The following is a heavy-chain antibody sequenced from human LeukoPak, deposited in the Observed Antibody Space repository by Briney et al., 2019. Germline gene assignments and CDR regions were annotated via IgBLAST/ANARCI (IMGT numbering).Heavy chain of an antibody. CDR2: IYYSGST. D-gene: IGHD4-17*01. CDR3: ARTGSTVTMLYPFDH. Sequence: SETLSLTCTVSGGSSSSYYWNWIRQPPGKGLEWIGYIYYSGSTNYNPSLKSRVSISVDTSKNQFSLKLSSVTAADTAVYYCARTGSTVTMLYPFDHWGQGTLVTVSS. J-gene: IGHJ4*02. CDR1: GGSSSSYY. V-gene: IGHV4-59*01.